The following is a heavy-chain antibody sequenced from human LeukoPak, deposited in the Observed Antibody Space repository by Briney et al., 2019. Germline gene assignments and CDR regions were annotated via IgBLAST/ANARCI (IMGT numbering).Heavy chain of an antibody. CDR3: ATFTVIWYYFDF. CDR1: GDSISSGASY. J-gene: IGHJ4*02. D-gene: IGHD3-10*01. V-gene: IGHV4-30-4*01. CDR2: IYHSGTS. Sequence: SETLSLTCTVSGDSISSGASYWSWIRRPPGEGLEWIGYIYHSGTSYYNPSLRSRVSISVDTSKNQFSLKLSSVTAADTAMYYCATFTVIWYYFDFWGQGTLVTVSS.